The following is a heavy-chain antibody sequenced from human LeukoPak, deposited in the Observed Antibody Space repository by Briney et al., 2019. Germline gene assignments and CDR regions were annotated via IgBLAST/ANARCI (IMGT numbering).Heavy chain of an antibody. J-gene: IGHJ4*02. V-gene: IGHV4-34*01. Sequence: PSETLSLTCAVYGGSFSGYYWSWIRQPPGKGLEWIGEINHSGSTNYNPSLKSRVTISVDTSQHQFSLKLSSVTAADTAVYYCASLTIIYYWGQGTLVTVSS. CDR1: GGSFSGYY. CDR3: ASLTIIYY. CDR2: INHSGST. D-gene: IGHD3-10*01.